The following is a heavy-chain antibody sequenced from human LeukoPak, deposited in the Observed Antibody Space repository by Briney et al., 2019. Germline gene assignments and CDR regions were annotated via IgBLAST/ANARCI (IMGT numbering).Heavy chain of an antibody. V-gene: IGHV3-53*01. Sequence: GGSLRLSCAASGFTVSSNYMSWVRQAPGKGLEWVSVIYSGGSTYYADSVKGRFTISRDNSKNTLYLQMNSLRAEDTAVYYCAREASGSYSFFDYWGQGTLVTVSS. CDR1: GFTVSSNY. J-gene: IGHJ4*02. CDR3: AREASGSYSFFDY. CDR2: IYSGGST. D-gene: IGHD1-26*01.